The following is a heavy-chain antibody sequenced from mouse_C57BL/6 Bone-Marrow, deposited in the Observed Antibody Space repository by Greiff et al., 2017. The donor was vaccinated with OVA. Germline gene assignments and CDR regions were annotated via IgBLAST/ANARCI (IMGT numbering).Heavy chain of an antibody. CDR3: ARYNFFDY. CDR1: ASTSTSYR. D-gene: IGHD4-1*02. J-gene: IGHJ2*01. V-gene: IGHV1-81*01. Sequence: SPHLSCPPSASTSTSYRISWVKQRTGQGLEWIGEIYPRSGNTYYNEKFKGKATLTADKSPSTASLELRSLTSEDSAVYFCARYNFFDYWGQGTTLTVSS. CDR2: IYPRSGNT.